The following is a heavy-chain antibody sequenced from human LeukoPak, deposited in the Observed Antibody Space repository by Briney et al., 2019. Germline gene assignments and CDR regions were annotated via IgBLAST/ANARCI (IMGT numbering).Heavy chain of an antibody. V-gene: IGHV3-9*01. Sequence: GRSLRLSCAASGFTFDDYAMHWVRQAPGKGLEWVSGISWNSGSIGYADSVKGRFTISRDNAKNPLYLQMNSLRAEDTALYYCAKDSSGSYYEGFDYWGQGTLVTVSS. CDR1: GFTFDDYA. CDR3: AKDSSGSYYEGFDY. J-gene: IGHJ4*02. CDR2: ISWNSGSI. D-gene: IGHD1-26*01.